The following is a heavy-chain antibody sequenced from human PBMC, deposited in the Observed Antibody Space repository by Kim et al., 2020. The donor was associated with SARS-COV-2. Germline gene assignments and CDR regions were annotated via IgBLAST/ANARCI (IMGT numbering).Heavy chain of an antibody. CDR1: GYTFTSYA. CDR2: INAGNGNT. V-gene: IGHV1-3*01. D-gene: IGHD6-13*01. J-gene: IGHJ4*02. Sequence: ASVKVSCKASGYTFTSYAMHWVRQAPGQRLEWMGWINAGNGNTKYSQKFQGRVTITRDTSASTAYMELSSLRSEDTAVYYCAREGGSGPGSSWYGEYYFDYWGQGTLVTFSS. CDR3: AREGGSGPGSSWYGEYYFDY.